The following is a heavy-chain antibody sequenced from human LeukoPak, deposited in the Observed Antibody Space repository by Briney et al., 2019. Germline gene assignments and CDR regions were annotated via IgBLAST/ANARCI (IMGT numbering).Heavy chain of an antibody. Sequence: GESLKISCKGSGYSFTSYWIGWVRQMPGKGLEWMGIIYPGDSDTRYSPSFQGQVTISADKSISTAYLQWSSLKASDTAMYYCARQSRIAVAGDAFDIWGQGTMVTVSS. CDR1: GYSFTSYW. V-gene: IGHV5-51*01. D-gene: IGHD6-19*01. CDR2: IYPGDSDT. J-gene: IGHJ3*02. CDR3: ARQSRIAVAGDAFDI.